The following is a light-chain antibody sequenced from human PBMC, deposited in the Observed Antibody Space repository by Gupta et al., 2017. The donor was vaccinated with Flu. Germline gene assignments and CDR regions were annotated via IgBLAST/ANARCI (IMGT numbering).Light chain of an antibody. CDR2: AAS. Sequence: PASLSASVGDRVTITCRASQSISSYLNWYQQKPGKAPKLLIYAASSLQSGVPSRFSGSGSGTDFTLTISSLQPEDFATYYCQQSDSTPWTFGQGTKVEIK. CDR1: QSISSY. CDR3: QQSDSTPWT. J-gene: IGKJ1*01. V-gene: IGKV1-39*01.